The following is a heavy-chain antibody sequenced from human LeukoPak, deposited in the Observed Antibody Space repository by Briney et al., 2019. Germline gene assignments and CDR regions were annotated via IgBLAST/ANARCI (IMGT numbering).Heavy chain of an antibody. Sequence: GGSLRLSCAASEFTFSSYWMHWVRQAPGKGLVWVSRINSDGSSTSYADSVKGRFTISRDNAKNTLYLQMNSLRAEDTAAYYCARFFAPPRETYYDFWSGYYNPYYYYYRDVWGKGPTVTVSS. CDR3: ARFFAPPRETYYDFWSGYYNPYYYYYRDV. J-gene: IGHJ6*03. CDR2: INSDGSST. CDR1: EFTFSSYW. V-gene: IGHV3-74*01. D-gene: IGHD3-3*01.